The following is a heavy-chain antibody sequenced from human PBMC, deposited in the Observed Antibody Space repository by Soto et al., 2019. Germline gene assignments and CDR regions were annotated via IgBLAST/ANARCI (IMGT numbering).Heavy chain of an antibody. V-gene: IGHV1-18*04. CDR1: GYTFTSYY. CDR3: ARDLYPLAYYFDF. CDR2: ISGHNGNT. J-gene: IGHJ4*02. Sequence: AASVKVSCKASGYTFTSYYMHWVRQAPGQGLEWLGWISGHNGNTKYAQRLKGRVTMTADTSTSTAYMELRSLRSDDTAVYYCARDLYPLAYYFDFWGQGTLVTVSS. D-gene: IGHD2-8*01.